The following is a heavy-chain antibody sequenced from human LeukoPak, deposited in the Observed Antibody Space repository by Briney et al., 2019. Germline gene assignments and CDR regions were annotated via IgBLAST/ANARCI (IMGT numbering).Heavy chain of an antibody. CDR1: GYSISSGYY. J-gene: IGHJ4*02. CDR2: IYHSGST. CDR3: ARDWYSSGWYCDY. V-gene: IGHV4-38-2*02. Sequence: SETLSLTCAVSGYSISSGYYWGWIRQPPGKGLEWIGSIYHSGSTYYNPSLKSRVTISVDTSKNQFSLELSSVTAADTAVYYCARDWYSSGWYCDYWGQGTLVTVSS. D-gene: IGHD6-19*01.